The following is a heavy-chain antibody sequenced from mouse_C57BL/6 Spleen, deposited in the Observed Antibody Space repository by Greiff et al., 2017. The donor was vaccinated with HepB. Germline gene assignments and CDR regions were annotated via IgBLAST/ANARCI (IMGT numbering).Heavy chain of an antibody. CDR1: GFSLTSYG. J-gene: IGHJ4*01. CDR3: ARNPRDYDGGDYAMDY. D-gene: IGHD2-4*01. Sequence: QVQLKESGPGLVQPSQSLSITCTVSGFSLTSYGVHWVRQSPGKGLEWLGVIWSGGSTDYNAAFISRLSISKDNSKSQVFFKMNSLQADDTAIYYCARNPRDYDGGDYAMDYWGQGTSVTVSS. CDR2: IWSGGST. V-gene: IGHV2-2*01.